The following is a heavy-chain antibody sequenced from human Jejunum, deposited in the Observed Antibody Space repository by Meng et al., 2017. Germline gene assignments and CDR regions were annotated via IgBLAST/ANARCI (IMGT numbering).Heavy chain of an antibody. CDR2: INPNTGVA. V-gene: IGHV1-2*06. CDR3: AKTRYYDSSGFQI. D-gene: IGHD3-22*01. Sequence: QVQLVQSGAEVKKPGASVKVSCKASGYTFTGYYMHWVRQAPGQGLEWMGRINPNTGVATFAQKFQGRVTLTRDTSITTGYMEMSGLKSDDTAVYYCAKTRYYDSSGFQIWGQGTLVTVSS. J-gene: IGHJ1*01. CDR1: GYTFTGYY.